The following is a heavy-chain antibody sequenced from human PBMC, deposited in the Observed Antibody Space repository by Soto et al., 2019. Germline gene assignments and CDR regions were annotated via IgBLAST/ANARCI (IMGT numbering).Heavy chain of an antibody. D-gene: IGHD6-19*01. CDR3: AKDRSGQWLVYAY. J-gene: IGHJ4*02. CDR2: ISGSGGST. V-gene: IGHV3-23*01. Sequence: EVQLLESGGGLVQPGGSLRLSCAASGFTFSSYAMSWVRQAPGKGLEWVSAISGSGGSTYYADSVKGRFTISRDNSKNTLYLQMKSRRAEDTAVYYCAKDRSGQWLVYAYWGQGTLVTVSS. CDR1: GFTFSSYA.